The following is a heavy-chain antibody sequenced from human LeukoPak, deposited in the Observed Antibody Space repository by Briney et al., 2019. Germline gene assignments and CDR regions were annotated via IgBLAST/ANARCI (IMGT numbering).Heavy chain of an antibody. CDR3: ARGKVVSSGSWYDAFDI. CDR1: GGTFSSYA. V-gene: IGHV1-69*01. CDR2: IIPIFGTA. J-gene: IGHJ3*02. Sequence: ASVKVSCKASGGTFSSYAISWVRQAPGQGLEWMGGIIPIFGTANYAQKFQGRVTITADESTSTAYMELSSLRSEDTAVYYCARGKVVSSGSWYDAFDIWGQGTMVTVSS. D-gene: IGHD2-15*01.